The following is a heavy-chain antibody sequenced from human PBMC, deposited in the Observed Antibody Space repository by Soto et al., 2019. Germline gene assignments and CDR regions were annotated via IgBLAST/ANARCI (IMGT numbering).Heavy chain of an antibody. Sequence: PSETLSLTCAVYGGSFSGYYWSWIRQPPGKGLEWIGEINHSGSTNYNPSLKSRVTISVDTSKNQFSLKLSSVTAADTAVYYCARGRRGYYDFWSGYLGWFDPWGQGTLVTVSS. D-gene: IGHD3-3*01. CDR3: ARGRRGYYDFWSGYLGWFDP. CDR1: GGSFSGYY. J-gene: IGHJ5*02. V-gene: IGHV4-34*01. CDR2: INHSGST.